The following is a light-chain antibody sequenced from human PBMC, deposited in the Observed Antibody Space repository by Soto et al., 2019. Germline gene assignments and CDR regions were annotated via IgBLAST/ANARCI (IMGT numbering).Light chain of an antibody. V-gene: IGKV3-15*01. CDR3: HQYNHWPLT. CDR2: DTS. CDR1: QSARSS. Sequence: VMTQSPPTLSVTPGERATLSCRASQSARSSLGWYQQKRGQPPSLLIYDTSTRATTVPASFNASGSVTEFSLAISNLQSEDFAVYYCHQYNHWPLTIAGGTKVDIK. J-gene: IGKJ4*01.